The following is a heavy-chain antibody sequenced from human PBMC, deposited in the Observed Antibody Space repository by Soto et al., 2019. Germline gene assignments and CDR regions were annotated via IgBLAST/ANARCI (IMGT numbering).Heavy chain of an antibody. Sequence: QVQLVQSGAEVKKPGSSVKVSCKASGGTFSSYAISWVRQAPGQGLEWMGGIIPIFGTANYAQKFQGRVTITADESTRTDYMELSRLRSEETAVYYCESVFRGYDSGYYYYGMDVWGQGTTVTVSS. CDR1: GGTFSSYA. CDR3: ESVFRGYDSGYYYYGMDV. CDR2: IIPIFGTA. J-gene: IGHJ6*02. D-gene: IGHD5-12*01. V-gene: IGHV1-69*01.